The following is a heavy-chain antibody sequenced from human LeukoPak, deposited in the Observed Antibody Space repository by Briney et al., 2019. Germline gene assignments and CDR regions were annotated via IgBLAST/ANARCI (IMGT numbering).Heavy chain of an antibody. CDR3: ARLVGVSPLDY. V-gene: IGHV3-23*01. Sequence: GGSLRFSCVVSGFTFRSYAMYWVRQAPGKGLEWVSEISGSPDNTYYADSVKGRFATSRDDSRNTLYLQMNSLRAEDTAVYYCARLVGVSPLDYWGQGTPVTVSS. J-gene: IGHJ4*02. D-gene: IGHD3-16*01. CDR2: ISGSPDNT. CDR1: GFTFRSYA.